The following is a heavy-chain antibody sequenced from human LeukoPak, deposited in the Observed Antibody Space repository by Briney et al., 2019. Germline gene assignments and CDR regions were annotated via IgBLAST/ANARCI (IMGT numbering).Heavy chain of an antibody. CDR1: GYSFTSYA. CDR2: INAGNGNT. CDR3: ARDRGSGWYDIDY. J-gene: IGHJ4*02. V-gene: IGHV1-3*01. Sequence: GASVKVSCKASGYSFTSYAKRWVRQAPGQRLEWMGGINAGNGNTKYSQKFQGRVTITRDTSASTAYMELSSLRSEDTAVYYCARDRGSGWYDIDYWGQGTLVTVSS. D-gene: IGHD6-19*01.